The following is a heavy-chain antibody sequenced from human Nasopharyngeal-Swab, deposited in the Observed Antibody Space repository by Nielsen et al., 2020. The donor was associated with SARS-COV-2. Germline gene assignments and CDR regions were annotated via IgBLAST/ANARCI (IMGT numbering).Heavy chain of an antibody. D-gene: IGHD3-9*01. CDR3: ARVFPGHHDILAAYSDYYYMDV. V-gene: IGHV4-31*02. J-gene: IGHJ6*03. Sequence: WVRPPPGEGPGGVGYISYSGISYYIPSLKSRLTISVDTSKNQISLRLSSLTAADSAVYYCARVFPGHHDILAAYSDYYYMDVWGTGTTVTVSS. CDR2: ISYSGIS.